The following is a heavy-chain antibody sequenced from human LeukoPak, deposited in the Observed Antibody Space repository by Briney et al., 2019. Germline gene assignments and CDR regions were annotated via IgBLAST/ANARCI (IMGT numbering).Heavy chain of an antibody. CDR2: IKPNSGDT. D-gene: IGHD6-19*01. J-gene: IGHJ4*02. CDR3: ARDRAAVAGQYFFDY. V-gene: IGHV1-2*02. Sequence: GASVKVSCKASGYTFSGYYMHWVRQAPGQGLEWMGWIKPNSGDTKYAQKFQGRVTMTRDTSINTAYMELSSLRSDDTAMYYCARDRAAVAGQYFFDYWGREPWSPSPQ. CDR1: GYTFSGYY.